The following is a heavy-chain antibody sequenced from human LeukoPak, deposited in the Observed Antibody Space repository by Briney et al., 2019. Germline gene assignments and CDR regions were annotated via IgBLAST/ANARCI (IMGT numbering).Heavy chain of an antibody. J-gene: IGHJ4*02. CDR1: GYRFPTHW. V-gene: IGHV5-51*01. Sequence: GESLQISWQGSGYRFPTHWIGRGRQVPGKGLEWIGIIYPGDSDTRYSPSFQGQVTMSVDKSLNTASLQWTSLKASDTAIYYCARPRDTGAGNSPFDFWGQGTLVTVSS. D-gene: IGHD2-8*02. CDR2: IYPGDSDT. CDR3: ARPRDTGAGNSPFDF.